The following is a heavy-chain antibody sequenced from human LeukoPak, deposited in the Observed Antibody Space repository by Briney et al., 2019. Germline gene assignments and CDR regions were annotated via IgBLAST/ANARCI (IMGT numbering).Heavy chain of an antibody. V-gene: IGHV4-59*08. J-gene: IGHJ6*02. Sequence: PSETLSLTCTVSGGSISSYYWSLIRQPPGKGLEWIGYIYYSGSTNYNPSLKSRVTISVDTSKNQFSLKLSSVTAADTAVYYCARAVVVPAAKGGYYYYYYGMDVWGQGTTVTVSS. CDR1: GGSISSYY. CDR3: ARAVVVPAAKGGYYYYYYGMDV. D-gene: IGHD2-2*01. CDR2: IYYSGST.